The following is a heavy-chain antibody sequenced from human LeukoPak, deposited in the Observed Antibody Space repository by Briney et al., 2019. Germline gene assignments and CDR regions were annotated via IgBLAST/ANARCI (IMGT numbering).Heavy chain of an antibody. CDR2: FYNSGST. Sequence: PSETLSLTCTVSGGSISSYYWTWIRQPPGKGLEWIGYFYNSGSTDYNPSLKSRVTISVDTSKKQISLKLSSVTAADTAVYYCARDLAAAGTIDPWGQGTLVTVSS. CDR3: ARDLAAAGTIDP. J-gene: IGHJ5*02. V-gene: IGHV4-59*01. CDR1: GGSISSYY. D-gene: IGHD6-13*01.